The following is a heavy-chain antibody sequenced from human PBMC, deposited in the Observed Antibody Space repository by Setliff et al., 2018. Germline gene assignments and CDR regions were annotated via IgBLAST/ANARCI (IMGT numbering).Heavy chain of an antibody. CDR3: ARDGYGDDWNTFVDVYYYYMDV. CDR2: IYRDGNT. CDR1: GYSINSGYY. D-gene: IGHD5-18*01. V-gene: IGHV4-38-2*02. Sequence: SETLSLTCAVSGYSINSGYYWGRIRQSPGKGLEWIGSIYRDGNTYYNPSLRSRVTISVDTSKNQFSLNLSSVTAADTAVYYCARDGYGDDWNTFVDVYYYYMDVWGKGTTVTVSS. J-gene: IGHJ6*03.